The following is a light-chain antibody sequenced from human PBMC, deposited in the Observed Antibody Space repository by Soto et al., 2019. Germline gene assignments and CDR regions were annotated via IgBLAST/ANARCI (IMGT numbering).Light chain of an antibody. Sequence: QSVLTQPPSVSAAPGQTVTISCSGSSSNIGKYYVSWYQQLPGEAPKLLIYDSNKRPSGIPERFSASRSGTSATLGITGLQTGDEADYYCGAWDDSLRLYVFGPGTRSPS. CDR3: GAWDDSLRLYV. V-gene: IGLV1-51*01. J-gene: IGLJ1*01. CDR1: SSNIGKYY. CDR2: DSN.